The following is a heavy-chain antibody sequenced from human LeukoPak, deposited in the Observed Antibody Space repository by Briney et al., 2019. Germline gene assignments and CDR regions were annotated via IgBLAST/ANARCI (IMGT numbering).Heavy chain of an antibody. Sequence: GGSLRLSCATSGFTFSSSAMSWVRQAPGKGLAWVSTISGSGGGTYYADSVKGRFTISRDNSKNTLYLQMNSLRAEDTAVFYCAKLFYSSGMYHFDYWGQGTLVTVSS. J-gene: IGHJ4*02. CDR1: GFTFSSSA. CDR2: ISGSGGGT. CDR3: AKLFYSSGMYHFDY. V-gene: IGHV3-23*01. D-gene: IGHD3-10*01.